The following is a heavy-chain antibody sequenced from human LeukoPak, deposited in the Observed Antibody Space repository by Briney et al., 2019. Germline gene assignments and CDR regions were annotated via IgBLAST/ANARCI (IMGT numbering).Heavy chain of an antibody. V-gene: IGHV1-18*04. CDR1: GYTFTDYY. J-gene: IGHJ4*02. Sequence: APVKVSCKASGYTFTDYYMHWVRRAPGQGLEWMGWISPYNGNTRYAQKFQGRVAMTTDTSTTTAYMELRGLRFNDTAVYYCARAGPGSGWYFDYWGQGTLVTVSS. CDR3: ARAGPGSGWYFDY. CDR2: ISPYNGNT. D-gene: IGHD6-19*01.